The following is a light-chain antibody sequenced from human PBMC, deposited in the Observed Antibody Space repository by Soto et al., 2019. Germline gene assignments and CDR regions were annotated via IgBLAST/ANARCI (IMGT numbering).Light chain of an antibody. CDR2: DVS. V-gene: IGLV2-14*01. J-gene: IGLJ2*01. CDR1: SSDVGGYNY. CDR3: SSYTSSSTQV. Sequence: QSVLTQPACVSGSPGQSITISCTGTSSDVGGYNYVSWYQQHPGKAPKLMIYDVSNRPSGVSNRFSGTKSGNTASLTISGLQAEDEADYYCSSYTSSSTQVFGGGAKLTDL.